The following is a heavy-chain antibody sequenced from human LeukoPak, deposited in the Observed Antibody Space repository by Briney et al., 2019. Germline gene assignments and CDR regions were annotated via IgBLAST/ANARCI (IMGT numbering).Heavy chain of an antibody. D-gene: IGHD2-2*01. CDR1: GGSISSGGYY. V-gene: IGHV4-30-2*01. CDR3: ARKGGVVVPAAIRGVRWFDP. CDR2: IYHSGSS. Sequence: SETLSLTCTVSGGSISSGGYYWSWIRQPPGKGLEWIGYIYHSGSSYYNPSLKSRVTISVGRSKNQFSLKLSSVTTADTAVYYCARKGGVVVPAAIRGVRWFDPWGQGTLVTVSS. J-gene: IGHJ5*02.